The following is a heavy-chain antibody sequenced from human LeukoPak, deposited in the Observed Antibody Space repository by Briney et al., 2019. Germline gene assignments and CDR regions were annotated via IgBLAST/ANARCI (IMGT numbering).Heavy chain of an antibody. CDR2: INPNIGDA. J-gene: IGHJ5*01. Sequence: GASVKLSCKAAGYTFTDYSIHWVRQAPGQGLEWMGWINPNIGDASYAQKFQDRVTMTRDRSINTAYMELSRLTSDDTAVYYCARMALDGGDSIGFDSWGQGTLVTVSS. V-gene: IGHV1-2*02. D-gene: IGHD2-21*02. CDR3: ARMALDGGDSIGFDS. CDR1: GYTFTDYS.